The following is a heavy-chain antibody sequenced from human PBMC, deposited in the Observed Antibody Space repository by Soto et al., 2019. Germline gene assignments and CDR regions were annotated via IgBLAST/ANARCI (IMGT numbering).Heavy chain of an antibody. Sequence: QVQLVESGGGVVQPGRSLRLSCAASGFTFSSYGMHWVRQVPGKGLEWVAVIWYDGSNKYYADSVKGRFTISRDNSKNTLYLQMNSLRAEDTAVYYCARDIGTGGWRYAFDIWGQGTMVTVSS. CDR2: IWYDGSNK. J-gene: IGHJ3*02. D-gene: IGHD6-19*01. CDR1: GFTFSSYG. CDR3: ARDIGTGGWRYAFDI. V-gene: IGHV3-33*01.